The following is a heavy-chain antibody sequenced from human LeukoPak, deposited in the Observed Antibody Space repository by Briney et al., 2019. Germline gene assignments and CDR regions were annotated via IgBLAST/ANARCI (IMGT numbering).Heavy chain of an antibody. CDR2: IIPLFGTP. CDR1: EGTFSRYG. J-gene: IGHJ4*02. V-gene: IGHV1-69*13. D-gene: IGHD3-22*01. Sequence: GASVKVSCKASEGTFSRYGISWVRQAPGQGLEWMGGIIPLFGTPNYAQKFQGRVTITADESTSTAYMELSSLRFDDTAVYYCAREWNYESSGYFYYYWGQGTLVTVSS. CDR3: AREWNYESSGYFYYY.